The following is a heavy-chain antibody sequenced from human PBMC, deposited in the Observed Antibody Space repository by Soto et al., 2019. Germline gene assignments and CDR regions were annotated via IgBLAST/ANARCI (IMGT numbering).Heavy chain of an antibody. J-gene: IGHJ4*02. Sequence: ASVKVSCKASGYTVTSYGISWVRQAPGQGLEGMGWISAYNGNTNYAQKLQGRVTMTTDTSTSTAYMELRSLRSDGTAVYYCERDKHYKGTPLKSDYWGQGTLVTVSS. CDR3: ERDKHYKGTPLKSDY. D-gene: IGHD3-10*01. V-gene: IGHV1-18*01. CDR1: GYTVTSYG. CDR2: ISAYNGNT.